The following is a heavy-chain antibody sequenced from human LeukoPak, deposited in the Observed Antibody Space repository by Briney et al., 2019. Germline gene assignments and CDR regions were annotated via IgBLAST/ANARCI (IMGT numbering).Heavy chain of an antibody. CDR2: INHSGST. J-gene: IGHJ4*02. V-gene: IGHV4-34*01. CDR1: GGSFSGYY. D-gene: IGHD5-24*01. CDR3: ARPGAWLVDY. Sequence: SETLSLTCVVYGGSFSGYYWSWIRQPPGKGLEWIGEINHSGSTNYNPSLKSRVTISVDTSKNQFSLKLTSVTAADTAVYYCARPGAWLVDYWGQGTLVTVSS.